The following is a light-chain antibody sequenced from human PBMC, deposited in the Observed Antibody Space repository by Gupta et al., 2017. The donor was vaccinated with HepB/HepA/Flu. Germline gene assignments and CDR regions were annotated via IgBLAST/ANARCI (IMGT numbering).Light chain of an antibody. CDR3: QTWTTGIRV. V-gene: IGLV4-69*01. J-gene: IGLJ3*02. CDR1: SGHSSYV. CDR2: LNSDGVH. Sequence: QLVLTQPPSASASLGASVKLTCTLSSGHSSYVIAWHQQQAEKGPRFVMKLNSDGVHTKGDGIPDRFSGSSSGAERYLTISSLQSEDEGDYYCQTWTTGIRVFGGGTKLTVL.